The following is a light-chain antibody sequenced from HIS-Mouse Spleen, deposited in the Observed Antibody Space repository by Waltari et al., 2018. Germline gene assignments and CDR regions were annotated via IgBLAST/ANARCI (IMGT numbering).Light chain of an antibody. J-gene: IGLJ2*01. Sequence: QSALTQPAYVSGSPGQSITIPCTGTSSDVGCYNYVSWYQPHPGQAPKLIIYDVSNRPSGVSNRFSGSKSGNTASLTISGLQAEDEADYYCSSYTSSSTVVFGGGTKLTVL. CDR1: SSDVGCYNY. V-gene: IGLV2-14*03. CDR2: DVS. CDR3: SSYTSSSTVV.